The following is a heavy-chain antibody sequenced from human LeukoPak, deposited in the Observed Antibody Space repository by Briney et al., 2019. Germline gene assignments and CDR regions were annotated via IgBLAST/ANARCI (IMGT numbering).Heavy chain of an antibody. CDR1: GFTVSSNY. CDR3: ARDLGPTSFSSSWYRDY. J-gene: IGHJ4*02. V-gene: IGHV3-53*01. CDR2: IYSGGST. Sequence: GGSLRLSCAASGFTVSSNYMSWVRQAPGKGLEWVSVIYSGGSTYYADSVKGRFTISRDNSKNTLYLQMNSLRAEDTAVSYCARDLGPTSFSSSWYRDYWGQGTLVTVSS. D-gene: IGHD6-13*01.